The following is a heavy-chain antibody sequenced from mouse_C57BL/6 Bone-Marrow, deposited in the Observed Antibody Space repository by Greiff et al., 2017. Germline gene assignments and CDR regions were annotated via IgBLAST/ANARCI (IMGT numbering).Heavy chain of an antibody. Sequence: VHLVESGAELVRPGTSVKVSCKASGYAFTNYLIEWVKQRPGQGLEWIGVINPGSGGTNYNEKFKGKATLAADKSSSTAYMQLSSLTCEDSAVYFCAKPRLDYWGQGTTLTVSS. J-gene: IGHJ2*01. CDR1: GYAFTNYL. CDR3: AKPRLDY. V-gene: IGHV1-54*01. CDR2: INPGSGGT.